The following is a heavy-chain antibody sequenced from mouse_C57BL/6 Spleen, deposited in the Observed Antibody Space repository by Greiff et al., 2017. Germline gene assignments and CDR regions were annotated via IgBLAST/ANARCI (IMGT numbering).Heavy chain of an antibody. CDR3: ARDQTTVWYFDV. CDR2: INYDGSST. J-gene: IGHJ1*03. CDR1: GFTFSDYY. V-gene: IGHV5-16*01. Sequence: EVMLVESEGGLVQPGSSMKLSCTASGFTFSDYYMAWVRQVPEKGLEWVANINYDGSSTYYLDSLKSRFIISRDNAKNILYLQMSSLKSEDTATYDCARDQTTVWYFDVWGTGTTVTVSS. D-gene: IGHD1-1*01.